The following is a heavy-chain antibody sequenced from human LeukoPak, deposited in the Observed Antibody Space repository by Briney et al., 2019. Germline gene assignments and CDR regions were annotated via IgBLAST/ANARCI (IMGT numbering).Heavy chain of an antibody. D-gene: IGHD2-15*01. Sequence: PGRSLRLSCATSGFTFSNYGMHWVRQAPGKGLEWVAVISYDGSDKYYADSVKGRFTISRDNSKNTLYLQMNSLRAEDTAVYYCAKDRGHCSGSSCFRSDYWGQGTLVTVSS. CDR1: GFTFSNYG. V-gene: IGHV3-30*18. J-gene: IGHJ4*02. CDR2: ISYDGSDK. CDR3: AKDRGHCSGSSCFRSDY.